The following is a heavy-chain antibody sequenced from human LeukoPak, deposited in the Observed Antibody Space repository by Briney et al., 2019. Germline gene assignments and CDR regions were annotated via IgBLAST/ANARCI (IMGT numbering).Heavy chain of an antibody. J-gene: IGHJ2*01. CDR1: GFTFSSYA. V-gene: IGHV3-21*01. CDR2: ITSSSNYI. Sequence: GGSLRLSCAASGFTFSSYAMSWVRQAPGKGLEWVSSITSSSNYIYYADSVKGRFTISRDNAKNSLYLQMNSLRAEDTAVYYCASPGYCSGGSCYYWYFHLWGRGTLVTVSS. CDR3: ASPGYCSGGSCYYWYFHL. D-gene: IGHD2-15*01.